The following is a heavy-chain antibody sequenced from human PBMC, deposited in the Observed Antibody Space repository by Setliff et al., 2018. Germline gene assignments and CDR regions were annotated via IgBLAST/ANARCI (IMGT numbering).Heavy chain of an antibody. V-gene: IGHV5-51*01. CDR1: GYTFARHW. Sequence: GESLKISCQGSGYTFARHWIAWVRQVPGKGLEWMAIIYPGDSETRYNPSFQGQVTISADESINTAYLQWSSLKASDTAIYFCARRTGFAVAGFDYWGRGTLVTVSS. J-gene: IGHJ4*01. CDR2: IYPGDSET. D-gene: IGHD6-19*01. CDR3: ARRTGFAVAGFDY.